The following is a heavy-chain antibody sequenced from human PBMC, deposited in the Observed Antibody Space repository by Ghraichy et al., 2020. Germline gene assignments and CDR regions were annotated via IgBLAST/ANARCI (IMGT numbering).Heavy chain of an antibody. CDR1: GFTLSDYS. D-gene: IGHD4-23*01. CDR2: ITSSGKFI. V-gene: IGHV3-48*01. Sequence: SCAASGFTLSDYSINWVRQAPGKELEWISYITSSGKFISYADSVKGRFTVSRDNAKNTLSLQMNSLRGEDTAVYYCARASAVVRFYYYAAMDVWGQGTTVTVSS. J-gene: IGHJ6*02. CDR3: ARASAVVRFYYYAAMDV.